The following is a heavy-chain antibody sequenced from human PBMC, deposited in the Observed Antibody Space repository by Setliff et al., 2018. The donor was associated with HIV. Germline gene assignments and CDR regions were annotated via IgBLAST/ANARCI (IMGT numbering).Heavy chain of an antibody. CDR1: GYRFISYG. Sequence: ASVKVSCKASGYRFISYGITWGRQAPGQGPEWMGYMSVYNAKADYAQKFQGRVTMTTDTSTSTVYMELRSLTSDDTAVYYCARGVGATSAQHWVQGTLVTVSS. V-gene: IGHV1-18*01. CDR2: MSVYNAKA. CDR3: ARGVGATSAQH. J-gene: IGHJ1*01. D-gene: IGHD1-26*01.